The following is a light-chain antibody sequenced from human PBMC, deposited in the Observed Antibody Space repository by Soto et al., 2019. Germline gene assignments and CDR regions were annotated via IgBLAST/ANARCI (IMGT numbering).Light chain of an antibody. CDR1: QSISTL. CDR3: QHYNSYSEA. V-gene: IGKV1-5*03. CDR2: KAS. Sequence: QMTQSPSTLSASIGDTVTITCRASQSISTLLAWYQQKPGETPKLLIYKASTLKSGVPSRFSGSGSGTEFTLTISSLQPDDFAPYYCQHYNSYSEAFGQGTKVDI. J-gene: IGKJ1*01.